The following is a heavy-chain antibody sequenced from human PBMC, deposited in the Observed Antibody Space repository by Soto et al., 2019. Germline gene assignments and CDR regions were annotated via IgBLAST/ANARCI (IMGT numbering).Heavy chain of an antibody. J-gene: IGHJ5*02. CDR1: GLTLRSYA. CDR2: ISGRSGVP. CDR3: AKGGPFTGGFDP. Sequence: EGQLLQSGGDLVQPGGSLRLSCAGSGLTLRSYAMTWIRQTPEKGLEWVSTISGRSGVPSYADSVNGRFTVSRDNSKKALDLQMHSLRPDDTAMYSCAKGGPFTGGFDPWGQGTLVTVAS. D-gene: IGHD3-16*01. V-gene: IGHV3-23*01.